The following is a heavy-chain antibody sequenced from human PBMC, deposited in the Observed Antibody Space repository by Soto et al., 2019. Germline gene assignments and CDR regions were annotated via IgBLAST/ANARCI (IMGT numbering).Heavy chain of an antibody. Sequence: SETLSLTCAVSGYPISSGYYWGWIRQPPGKGLEWIGSIYHSGSTYYNPSLKSRVTISVDTSKNQFSLKLSSVTAADTAVYYCARDKVVRGFDYYYGMDVWGQGTTVTV. CDR1: GYPISSGYY. V-gene: IGHV4-38-2*02. CDR2: IYHSGST. CDR3: ARDKVVRGFDYYYGMDV. J-gene: IGHJ6*02. D-gene: IGHD3-10*01.